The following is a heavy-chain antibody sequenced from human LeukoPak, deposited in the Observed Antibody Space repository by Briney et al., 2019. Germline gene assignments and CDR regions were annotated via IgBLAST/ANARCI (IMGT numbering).Heavy chain of an antibody. CDR2: IYYGGST. V-gene: IGHV4-59*01. Sequence: SETLSLTCTVSGGSISSYYWSWIRQPPGKGLEWIGYIYYGGSTNYNPSLKSRVTISVDTSKNQFSLKLSSVTAADTAVYYCARDGCSSTSCPYYYYYMDVWGKGTTVTISS. CDR3: ARDGCSSTSCPYYYYYMDV. D-gene: IGHD2-2*01. J-gene: IGHJ6*03. CDR1: GGSISSYY.